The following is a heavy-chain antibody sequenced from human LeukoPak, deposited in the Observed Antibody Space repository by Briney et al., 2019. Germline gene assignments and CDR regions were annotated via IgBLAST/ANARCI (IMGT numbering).Heavy chain of an antibody. J-gene: IGHJ6*02. CDR1: GYTLTELS. V-gene: IGHV1-24*01. CDR2: FDPEDGET. CDR3: ATGYSSGWYYYYGMDV. Sequence: ASVKVSCKVSGYTLTELSMHWVRQAPGKGLEWMGGFDPEDGETIYAQKFQGRVTMTEDTSTDTAYTELSSLRSEDTAVYYCATGYSSGWYYYYGMDVWGQGTTVTVSS. D-gene: IGHD6-19*01.